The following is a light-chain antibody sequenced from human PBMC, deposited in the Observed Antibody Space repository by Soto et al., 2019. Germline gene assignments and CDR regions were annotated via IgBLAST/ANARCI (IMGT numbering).Light chain of an antibody. CDR3: QQYSDWLPDYT. CDR2: GVS. Sequence: EVVMTQSPATLSVSPGEGATLSCRASQSVDSKLAWYQQKSGQAPRLLIFGVSTRANGVPARFSGSGSGTDFSLTISSLESEDSAVYYCQQYSDWLPDYTFGQGTKVEIK. V-gene: IGKV3-15*01. J-gene: IGKJ2*01. CDR1: QSVDSK.